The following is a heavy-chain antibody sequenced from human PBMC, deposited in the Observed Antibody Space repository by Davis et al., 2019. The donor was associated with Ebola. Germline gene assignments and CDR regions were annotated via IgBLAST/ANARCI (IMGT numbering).Heavy chain of an antibody. CDR2: IYYSGST. D-gene: IGHD3-22*01. CDR1: GGSFSGYQ. Sequence: SETLSLTCAVYGGSFSGYQWSWIRQPPGKGLEWIGYIYYSGSTNYNPSLKSRVTISVDTSKNQFSLKLSSVTAADTAVYYCARDLSMYYYDSSGYWDYWGQGTLVTVSS. J-gene: IGHJ4*02. CDR3: ARDLSMYYYDSSGYWDY. V-gene: IGHV4-59*01.